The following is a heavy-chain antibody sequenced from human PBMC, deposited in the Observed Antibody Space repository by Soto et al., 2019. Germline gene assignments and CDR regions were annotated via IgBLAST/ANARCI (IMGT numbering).Heavy chain of an antibody. Sequence: QGQLVESGGGVVQPGGSLRLSCAASGFTFSTYGMHWVRQAPGKGLEWVAVIWYDGSNKYYADSVKGRFTISRDNSRDTLYLQMNSLRAEDTAVYYCARAVGPFDYWGQGTLVTVSS. CDR2: IWYDGSNK. CDR1: GFTFSTYG. CDR3: ARAVGPFDY. V-gene: IGHV3-33*01. J-gene: IGHJ4*02.